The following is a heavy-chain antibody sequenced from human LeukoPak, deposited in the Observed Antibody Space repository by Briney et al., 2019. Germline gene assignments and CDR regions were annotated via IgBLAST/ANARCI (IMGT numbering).Heavy chain of an antibody. CDR3: AKGYSSSWYSVHDY. CDR1: GFSISTYA. Sequence: GGSLRLSCAGSGFSISTYAMSWVRQAPGKGLEWVSGISGGGGDNTYYADSVKGRFTISRDNSKNTLHLQMSSLRAEDTAVYYCAKGYSSSWYSVHDYWGQGTLVTVSS. J-gene: IGHJ4*02. CDR2: ISGGGGDNT. D-gene: IGHD6-13*01. V-gene: IGHV3-23*01.